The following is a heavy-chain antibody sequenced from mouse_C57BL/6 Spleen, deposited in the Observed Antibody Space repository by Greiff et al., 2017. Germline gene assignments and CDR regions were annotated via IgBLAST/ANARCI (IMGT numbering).Heavy chain of an antibody. D-gene: IGHD2-5*01. CDR1: GYAFSSSW. V-gene: IGHV1-82*01. CDR2: IYPGDGDT. J-gene: IGHJ3*01. CDR3: ASYSNGAY. Sequence: VQLQQSGPELVKPGASVKISCKASGYAFSSSWMNWVKQRPGKGLEWIGRIYPGDGDTNYNGKFKGKATLTADKSSSTAYMQLSSLTSEDSAVYFCASYSNGAYWSQGTLVTVSA.